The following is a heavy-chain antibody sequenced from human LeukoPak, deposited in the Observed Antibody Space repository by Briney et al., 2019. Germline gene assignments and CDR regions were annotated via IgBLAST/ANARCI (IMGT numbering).Heavy chain of an antibody. CDR3: ARDSGGVTNWFDP. J-gene: IGHJ5*02. CDR2: IYYSGST. Sequence: SETLSLTCTVSSGSVSSGSYYWSWIRQPSGKGLEWIGYIYYSGSTNYNPSLKSRVTISVDTSKNQFSLKLSSVTAADTAVYYCARDSGGVTNWFDPWGQGSLVTVSS. CDR1: SGSVSSGSYY. V-gene: IGHV4-61*01. D-gene: IGHD3-10*01.